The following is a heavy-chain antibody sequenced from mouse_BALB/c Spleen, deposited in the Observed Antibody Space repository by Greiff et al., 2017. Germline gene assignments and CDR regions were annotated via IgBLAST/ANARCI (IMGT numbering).Heavy chain of an antibody. CDR3: ARDAMDY. CDR1: GFTFSSFG. V-gene: IGHV5-17*02. Sequence: EVKLVESGGGLVQPGGSRKLSCAASGFTFSSFGMHWVRQAPEKGLEWVAYISSGSSTIYYADTVKGRFTISRDNPKNTLFLQMTSLRSEDTAMYYCARDAMDYGGQGTSVTVSS. CDR2: ISSGSSTI. J-gene: IGHJ4*01.